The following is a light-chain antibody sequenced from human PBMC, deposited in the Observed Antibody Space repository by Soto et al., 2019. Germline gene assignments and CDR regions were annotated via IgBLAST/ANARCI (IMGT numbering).Light chain of an antibody. Sequence: EIVMTQSPATLSVSPGERATLSCRASQSVSSNLAWYQQKPGQAPRLLIYGASTRATGIPARFSGSGSGTDFTLTISRLEPEDFAVYYCQQYTDWPLTFGQGTKV. V-gene: IGKV3-15*01. J-gene: IGKJ1*01. CDR3: QQYTDWPLT. CDR2: GAS. CDR1: QSVSSN.